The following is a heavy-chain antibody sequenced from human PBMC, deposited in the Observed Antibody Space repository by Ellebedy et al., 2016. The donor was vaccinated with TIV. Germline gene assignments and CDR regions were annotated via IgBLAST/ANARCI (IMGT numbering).Heavy chain of an antibody. V-gene: IGHV3-11*01. CDR2: ISSSGTTI. J-gene: IGHJ5*02. D-gene: IGHD6-13*01. CDR1: GFIFSDYY. CDR3: ARDARFIDQQHNWFDP. Sequence: GESLKISCAASGFIFSDYYMSWIRQAPGKGLEWVSYISSSGTTIYYADSVKGRLTISRDNAKNSLYLQMNSLRADDTAVYYCARDARFIDQQHNWFDPWGQGTLVTVSS.